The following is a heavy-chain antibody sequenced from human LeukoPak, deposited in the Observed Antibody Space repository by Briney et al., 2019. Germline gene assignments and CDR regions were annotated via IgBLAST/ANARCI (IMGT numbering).Heavy chain of an antibody. Sequence: SETLSLTCTVSGGSISSYYWSWIRQPPGKGLEWIGYIYYSGSTNYNPSLKSRVTISVDTSKNQFSLKLSSVTAADTAVYYCARDYGAGSDYWGQGTLVTVSS. CDR3: ARDYGAGSDY. J-gene: IGHJ4*02. D-gene: IGHD3-10*01. V-gene: IGHV4-59*12. CDR2: IYYSGST. CDR1: GGSISSYY.